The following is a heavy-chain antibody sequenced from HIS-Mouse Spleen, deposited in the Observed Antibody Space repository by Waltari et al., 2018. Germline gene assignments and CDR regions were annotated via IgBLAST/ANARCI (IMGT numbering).Heavy chain of an antibody. CDR3: ARVRTVDPSYWYFDL. J-gene: IGHJ2*01. V-gene: IGHV4-34*01. CDR2: NNHSGST. CDR1: CGSFSGYY. Sequence: QVQLQQWGAGLLKPSETLFLTCAVYCGSFSGYYWGWIRQPPGKGLEWSGENNHSGSTNDNPARKSRVTISVDTSKNQFSLKLSSVTAADTAVYYCARVRTVDPSYWYFDLWGRGTLVTVSS. D-gene: IGHD7-27*01.